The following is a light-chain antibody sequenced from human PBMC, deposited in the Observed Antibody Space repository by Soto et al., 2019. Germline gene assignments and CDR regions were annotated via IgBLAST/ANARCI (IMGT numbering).Light chain of an antibody. J-gene: IGLJ2*01. CDR3: QSYDSSLSGVV. CDR2: EDV. V-gene: IGLV1-40*01. CDR1: SSNIGARYE. Sequence: QSVLTQPPSVSGAPGQTVTISCTGSSSNIGARYEVHWYQQVPGTAPKLLIYEDVKRPSGIPDRFSGSKSGASASLAITGLLSEDEDEYYCQSYDSSLSGVVFGGGTKLTVL.